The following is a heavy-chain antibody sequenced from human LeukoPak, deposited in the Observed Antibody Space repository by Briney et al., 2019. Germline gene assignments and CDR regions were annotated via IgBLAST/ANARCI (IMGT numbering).Heavy chain of an antibody. J-gene: IGHJ4*02. D-gene: IGHD6-19*01. V-gene: IGHV4-39*01. CDR3: ARHGSASGWYRSHFDY. CDR2: FYYGAST. CDR1: GGSISSSSYY. Sequence: PSDTLSLTCTVSGGSISSSSYYWGWIRQPPGKGLEWIGSFYYGASTYYSPSLKSLVTMSVDTSKNQFSLKLSSVTAADTAVYYCARHGSASGWYRSHFDYWGQGTLVTVSS.